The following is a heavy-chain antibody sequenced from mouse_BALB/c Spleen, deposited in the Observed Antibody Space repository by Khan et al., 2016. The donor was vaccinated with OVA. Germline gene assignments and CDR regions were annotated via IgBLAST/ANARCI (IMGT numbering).Heavy chain of an antibody. V-gene: IGHV2-6*02. CDR2: IWSDGYT. Sequence: QVQLQQSGPGLVAPSQSLSITCTVSGFSLTNYGVHWVRQPPGKGLEWLVVIWSDGYTTYNSALKSRLSITKDNSKSQVYLKMTSLQNDDTAIYYCARYRFGYAMDYLDQGTSVTVSS. CDR3: ARYRFGYAMDY. CDR1: GFSLTNYG. D-gene: IGHD2-14*01. J-gene: IGHJ4*01.